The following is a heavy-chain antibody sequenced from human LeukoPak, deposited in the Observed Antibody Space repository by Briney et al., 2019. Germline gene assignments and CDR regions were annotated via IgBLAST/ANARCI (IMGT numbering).Heavy chain of an antibody. CDR2: MYSSGST. CDR3: ARGYSGSYLANSNWYFDL. D-gene: IGHD1-26*01. J-gene: IGHJ2*01. CDR1: GGSISSDNHY. Sequence: PSETLSLTCTVSGGSISSDNHYWSWIRQPAGKGLEWIGRMYSSGSTNYNPSLKSRVTISVDTSKNQFSLKLRSVTAADTAVYYCARGYSGSYLANSNWYFDLWGRGTLVTVSS. V-gene: IGHV4-61*10.